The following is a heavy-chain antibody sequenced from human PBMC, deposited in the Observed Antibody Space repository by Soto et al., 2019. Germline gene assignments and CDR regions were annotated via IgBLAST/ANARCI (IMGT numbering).Heavy chain of an antibody. V-gene: IGHV3-74*01. D-gene: IGHD4-17*01. CDR1: GFTFSGYW. J-gene: IGHJ5*02. Sequence: GGSLRLSCAASGFTFSGYWMHWVRQAPGKGLMWVSRTNGDGRTTNYADSVKGRFTISRENAKNTLYLQMNSLRAEDTAVYYCARAAYGEYWFDPWGQGTLVTVSS. CDR3: ARAAYGEYWFDP. CDR2: TNGDGRTT.